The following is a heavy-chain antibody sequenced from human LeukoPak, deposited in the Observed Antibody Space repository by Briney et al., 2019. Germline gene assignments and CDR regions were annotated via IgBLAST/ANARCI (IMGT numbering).Heavy chain of an antibody. D-gene: IGHD1-26*01. CDR2: IYYSGST. CDR1: GGSISSSSYY. Sequence: SETLSLTCTVSGGSISSSSYYWGWIRQPPGKGREWIGSIYYSGSTYYNPSLKSRVTITVDTSKNQFSLKLSSVTAADTAVYYCARDIREPLAGGNWFDPWGQGTLVTVSS. CDR3: ARDIREPLAGGNWFDP. V-gene: IGHV4-39*07. J-gene: IGHJ5*02.